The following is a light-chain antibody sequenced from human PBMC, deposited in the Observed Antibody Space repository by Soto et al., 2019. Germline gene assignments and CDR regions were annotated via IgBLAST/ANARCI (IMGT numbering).Light chain of an antibody. Sequence: QSVLTQPPSASRSPGQSVTISCTGTSSDVGGYNYVSWYQQHPGKAPKLLIYEVIKRPSGVPDRFSASRSGNTASLTVSGLQAEDEADYYCSSYAGSNTPYVFGTGTRSPS. CDR1: SSDVGGYNY. V-gene: IGLV2-8*02. J-gene: IGLJ1*01. CDR3: SSYAGSNTPYV. CDR2: EVI.